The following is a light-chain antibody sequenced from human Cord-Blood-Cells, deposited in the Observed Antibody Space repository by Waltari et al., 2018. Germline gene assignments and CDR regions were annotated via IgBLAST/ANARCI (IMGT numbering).Light chain of an antibody. CDR2: KVS. CDR1: QSLVHSDGNTY. Sequence: DVVMTQSPLSLPVTLGQPASISCRSSQSLVHSDGNTYLNWFKQRPGQSPRRLIYKVSNRDSGVPDRCSGSGSGTDFTLKISRVEAEDVGVYYCMQGTHWPLTFGGGTKVEIK. CDR3: MQGTHWPLT. V-gene: IGKV2-30*02. J-gene: IGKJ4*01.